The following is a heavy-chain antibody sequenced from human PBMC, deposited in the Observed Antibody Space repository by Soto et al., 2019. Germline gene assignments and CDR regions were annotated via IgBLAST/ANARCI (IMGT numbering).Heavy chain of an antibody. CDR2: LIAMLGTP. CDR3: ARGAMANFDY. D-gene: IGHD5-18*01. Sequence: SVKVSFKASGGAFGSHGIALVRQAPGQGLEWMGGLIAMLGTPTYAKKVQGRATITADESLTSSYLELRSLRSDDTAVYFCARGAMANFDYWGQGTVVTVSS. V-gene: IGHV1-69*13. CDR1: GGAFGSHG. J-gene: IGHJ4*02.